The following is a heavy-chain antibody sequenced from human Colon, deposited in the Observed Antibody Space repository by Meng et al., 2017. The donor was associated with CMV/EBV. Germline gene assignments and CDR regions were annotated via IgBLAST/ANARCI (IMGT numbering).Heavy chain of an antibody. V-gene: IGHV3-7*01. CDR3: ARSDYDFWSGYLGYFDY. Sequence: GESLKISCAASGFTFSSYWMSWVRQAPGKGLEWVANIKQDGSEKYYVDSVKGRFTISRDNAKNSLYLQMNSLRAEDTAVYYCARSDYDFWSGYLGYFDYWGQGTPVTVSS. CDR2: IKQDGSEK. D-gene: IGHD3-3*01. J-gene: IGHJ4*02. CDR1: GFTFSSYW.